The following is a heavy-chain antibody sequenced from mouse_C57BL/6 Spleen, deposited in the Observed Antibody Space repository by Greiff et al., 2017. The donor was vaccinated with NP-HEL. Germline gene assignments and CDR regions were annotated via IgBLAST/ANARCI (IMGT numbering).Heavy chain of an antibody. J-gene: IGHJ2*01. CDR2: IDPSDSYT. Sequence: VQLQQPGAELVRPGTSVKLSCKASGYTFTSYWMHWVKQRPGQGLEWIGVIDPSDSYTNYNEKFKSKATLTVDKSSSTAYMQLSSLTSEDSAVYYGATARDYWGQGTTLTVSS. CDR3: ATARDY. D-gene: IGHD3-3*01. V-gene: IGHV1-59*01. CDR1: GYTFTSYW.